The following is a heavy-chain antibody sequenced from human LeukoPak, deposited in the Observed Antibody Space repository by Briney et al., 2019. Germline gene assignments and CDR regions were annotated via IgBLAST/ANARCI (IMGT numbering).Heavy chain of an antibody. D-gene: IGHD5-24*01. V-gene: IGHV3-21*01. Sequence: PGGSLRLSCAASGFTFSSYSMNWVRQAPGKGLEWVSSISSSSGYIYYADSVKGRFTISRDNAKNSLYLLMNSLRAEDTAVYYCARDRGRWLQFHDFDYWGQGTLVTVSS. CDR1: GFTFSSYS. CDR2: ISSSSGYI. J-gene: IGHJ4*02. CDR3: ARDRGRWLQFHDFDY.